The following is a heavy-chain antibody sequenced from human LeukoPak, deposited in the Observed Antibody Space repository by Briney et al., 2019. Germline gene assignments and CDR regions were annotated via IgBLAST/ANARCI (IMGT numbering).Heavy chain of an antibody. D-gene: IGHD4-17*01. Sequence: GGSLLLSCAASGFTVSSNYMSWVRPAPGKGLQWVSVIYSGGSTYYADSVKGRFTISRHNSKNTLYLQMNSLRAEDTAVYYCARSSYGDYVVSGYGMDVWGQGTTVTVSS. J-gene: IGHJ6*02. CDR3: ARSSYGDYVVSGYGMDV. CDR2: IYSGGST. CDR1: GFTVSSNY. V-gene: IGHV3-53*04.